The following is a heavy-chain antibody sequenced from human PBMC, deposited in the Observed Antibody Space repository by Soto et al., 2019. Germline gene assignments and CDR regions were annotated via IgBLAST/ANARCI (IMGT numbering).Heavy chain of an antibody. CDR1: GYIFINFF. Sequence: QVQLVQSGAEVQKPGASVKISCETSGYIFINFFIHWVRQAPGQGLEWVGIINPSSGSTTYSQKFQSRVTMTRDTSTNTVYMEVSSLRSDDTAVYYCARSHCSGGSCYLGAFDICGQGTMVTVSS. D-gene: IGHD2-15*01. J-gene: IGHJ3*02. CDR2: INPSSGST. CDR3: ARSHCSGGSCYLGAFDI. V-gene: IGHV1-46*01.